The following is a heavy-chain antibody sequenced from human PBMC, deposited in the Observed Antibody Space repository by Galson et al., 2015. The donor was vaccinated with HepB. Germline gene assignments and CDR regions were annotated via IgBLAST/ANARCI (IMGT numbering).Heavy chain of an antibody. CDR1: GGTFSSYA. CDR3: ARASTTGLEGLGYYYYYGMDV. D-gene: IGHD5/OR15-5a*01. V-gene: IGHV1-69*13. Sequence: SVKVSCKASGGTFSSYAISWVRQAPGQGLEWMGGIIPIFGTANYAQKFQGRVTITADESTSTAYMELSSLRSEDTAVYYCARASTTGLEGLGYYYYYGMDVWGQGTTVTVSS. CDR2: IIPIFGTA. J-gene: IGHJ6*02.